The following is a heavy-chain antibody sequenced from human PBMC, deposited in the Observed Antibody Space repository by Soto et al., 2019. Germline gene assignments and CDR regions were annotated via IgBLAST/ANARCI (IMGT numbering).Heavy chain of an antibody. J-gene: IGHJ4*02. V-gene: IGHV1-8*01. CDR3: ARDWYTAMVQGQLVPVYYFDY. Sequence: ASVKVSCKASGYTFTSYDINWVRQATGQGLEWMGWMNPNSGNTGYAQKFQGRVTMTRNTSISTAYMELSSLRSEDTAVYYCARDWYTAMVQGQLVPVYYFDYWGQGTLVTVSS. CDR2: MNPNSGNT. D-gene: IGHD5-18*01. CDR1: GYTFTSYD.